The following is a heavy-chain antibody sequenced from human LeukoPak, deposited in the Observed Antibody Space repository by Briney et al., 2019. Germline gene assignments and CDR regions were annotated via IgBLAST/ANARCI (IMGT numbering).Heavy chain of an antibody. CDR3: AKGSYYDSSGSFYFDY. D-gene: IGHD3-22*01. Sequence: GGSLRLSCAASGFTFSSYAMSWVRQAPGKGLEWVLSISGSGGSTYYADSVKGRFTISRDNSKNTLYVQVNSLGTEDTAAYYCAKGSYYDSSGSFYFDYWGQGTLVTVSS. J-gene: IGHJ4*02. CDR2: ISGSGGST. CDR1: GFTFSSYA. V-gene: IGHV3-23*01.